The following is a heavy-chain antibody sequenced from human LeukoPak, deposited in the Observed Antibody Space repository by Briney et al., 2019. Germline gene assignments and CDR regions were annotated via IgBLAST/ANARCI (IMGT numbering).Heavy chain of an antibody. D-gene: IGHD6-13*01. Sequence: ASVKVSRNASGYTFTGYYMHWVRQAPGQGLEWMGWINPNSGGTNYAQKFQGRVTMTRDTSISTAYMELSRLRSDDTAVYYCARDPIEAAGTLAFDIWGQGTMVTVCS. CDR1: GYTFTGYY. CDR3: ARDPIEAAGTLAFDI. V-gene: IGHV1-2*02. J-gene: IGHJ3*02. CDR2: INPNSGGT.